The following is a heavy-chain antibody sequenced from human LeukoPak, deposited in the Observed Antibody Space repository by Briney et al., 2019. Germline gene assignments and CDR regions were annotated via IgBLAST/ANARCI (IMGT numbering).Heavy chain of an antibody. J-gene: IGHJ4*02. D-gene: IGHD3-3*01. V-gene: IGHV3-23*01. CDR1: GFTFGSYA. Sequence: GGSLRLSCAASGFTFGSYAMSWVRQAPGKGLEWVSAISGSGGSTYYADSVKGRFTITRDNSKNTLYVQMNSLRAEDTALYYCAKDRLRVAGPYYFDYWGQGALVTVSS. CDR3: AKDRLRVAGPYYFDY. CDR2: ISGSGGST.